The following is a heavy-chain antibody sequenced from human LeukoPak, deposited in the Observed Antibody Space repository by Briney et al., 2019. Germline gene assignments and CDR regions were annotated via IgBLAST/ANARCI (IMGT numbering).Heavy chain of an antibody. CDR1: GFTFSSYE. D-gene: IGHD5-18*01. Sequence: GGSLRLPCAASGFTFSSYEMNWVRQAPGKGLEWVSYISSSGSTIYYADSVKGRFTISRDNAKNSLYLQMNSLRAEDTAVYYCARVESHSYGFVYWGQGTLVTVSS. CDR3: ARVESHSYGFVY. J-gene: IGHJ4*02. CDR2: ISSSGSTI. V-gene: IGHV3-48*03.